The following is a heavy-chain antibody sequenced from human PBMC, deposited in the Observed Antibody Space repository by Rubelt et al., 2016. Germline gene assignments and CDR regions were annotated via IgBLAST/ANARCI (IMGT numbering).Heavy chain of an antibody. CDR1: GDTLSVFS. CDR3: SAADSSSWYDATDT. CDR2: FDGEDGET. Sequence: QVQLVQSGAEVKKPGASVKVSCKVSGDTLSVFSIHWVRQAPGKGLEWMGGFDGEDGETVYAQNFQGRLIMTEETSTDTAYMERSRLTSADTAVYYCSAADSSSWYDATDTWGQGTMVTVSS. J-gene: IGHJ3*01. V-gene: IGHV1-24*01. D-gene: IGHD6-13*01.